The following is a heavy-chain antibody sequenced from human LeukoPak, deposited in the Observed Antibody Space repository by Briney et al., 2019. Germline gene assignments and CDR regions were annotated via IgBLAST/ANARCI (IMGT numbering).Heavy chain of an antibody. CDR2: IDPSDSYT. CDR3: AAGRGADFDY. Sequence: GESLKISCKGSGYSFTSYWVSWVRQMPGKGPEWMGRIDPSDSYTNYSPSFQGHVTISADKSISTAYLQWSSLKASDTAMYYCAAGRGADFDYWGQGTLVTVSS. J-gene: IGHJ4*02. CDR1: GYSFTSYW. V-gene: IGHV5-10-1*01.